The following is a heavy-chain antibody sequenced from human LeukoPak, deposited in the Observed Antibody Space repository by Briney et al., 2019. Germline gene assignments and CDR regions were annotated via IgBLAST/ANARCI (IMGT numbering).Heavy chain of an antibody. V-gene: IGHV4-4*02. CDR3: ARGPGPGAGTVDY. CDR1: GGSISSSNW. Sequence: PSGTLSLTCAVSGGSISSSNWWSWVRQPPGKGLEWIGEIYHSGSTNYNPSLKSRVTISVDTSKNQFSLKLSSVTAADTAVYYCARGPGPGAGTVDYWGQGTLVTVSS. D-gene: IGHD1-14*01. J-gene: IGHJ4*02. CDR2: IYHSGST.